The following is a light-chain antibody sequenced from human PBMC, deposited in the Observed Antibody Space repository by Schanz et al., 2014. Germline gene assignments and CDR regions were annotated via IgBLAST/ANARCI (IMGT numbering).Light chain of an antibody. J-gene: IGKJ1*01. V-gene: IGKV3-20*01. CDR3: QQYETSPAT. Sequence: EIVLTQSPGTLSLSPGERATLSCRASQSVSDNLAWYQQKPGQAPRLLIYGAFDRATGIPDRFSGSGSGTEFTLTISRLEPEDFAVYYCQQYETSPATFGQGTKVEIK. CDR2: GAF. CDR1: QSVSDN.